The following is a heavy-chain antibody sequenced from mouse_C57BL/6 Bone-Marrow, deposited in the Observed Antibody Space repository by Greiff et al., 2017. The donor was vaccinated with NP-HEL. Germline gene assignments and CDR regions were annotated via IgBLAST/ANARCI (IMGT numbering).Heavy chain of an antibody. CDR2: INPGSGGT. CDR1: GYAFTNYL. CDR3: AREDGRFDY. Sequence: QVQLQQSGAELVRPGTSVKVSCKASGYAFTNYLIEWVKQRPGQGLEWIGVINPGSGGTNYNEKFKGKATLTADKSSSTAYMQLSSLTSEDSAVYFCAREDGRFDYGGQGTTLTVSS. J-gene: IGHJ2*01. V-gene: IGHV1-54*01. D-gene: IGHD1-1*01.